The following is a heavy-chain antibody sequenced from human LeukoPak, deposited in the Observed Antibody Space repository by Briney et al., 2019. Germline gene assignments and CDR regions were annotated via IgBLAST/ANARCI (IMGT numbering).Heavy chain of an antibody. D-gene: IGHD1-26*01. J-gene: IGHJ4*02. CDR2: ISTSGSTT. V-gene: IGHV3-48*03. CDR1: GLTFSDYE. CDR3: ARGAQWVIDY. Sequence: GGSLRLSCAASGLTFSDYEVNWVRQAPGKGVEWVAYISTSGSTTHYADSVKGRFTISRDNAKNSLFLQMSSLRAEDTAVYYCARGAQWVIDYWGQGTLVTVSS.